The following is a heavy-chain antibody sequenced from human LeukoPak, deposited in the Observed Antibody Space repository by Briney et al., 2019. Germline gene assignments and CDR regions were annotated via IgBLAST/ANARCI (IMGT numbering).Heavy chain of an antibody. CDR3: ARDSIVGATVGWFDP. Sequence: PSETLSLTCTVPGGSISSYYWSWIRQPAGKGLEWIGRIYTSGSTNYNPSLKSRVTMSVDTSKNQFSLKLSSVTAADTAVYYCARDSIVGATVGWFDPWGQGTLVTVSS. V-gene: IGHV4-4*07. D-gene: IGHD1-26*01. J-gene: IGHJ5*02. CDR2: IYTSGST. CDR1: GGSISSYY.